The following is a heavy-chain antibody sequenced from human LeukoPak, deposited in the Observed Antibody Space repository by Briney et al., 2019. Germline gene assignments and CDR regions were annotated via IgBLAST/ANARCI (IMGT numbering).Heavy chain of an antibody. CDR3: AREHGSGSYYNPVGFDY. D-gene: IGHD3-10*01. CDR1: GYIFSSYG. J-gene: IGHJ4*02. Sequence: ASVKVSCKTSGYIFSSYGISWVRQAPGQGLEWMGWISAYTGNINYIQKFQGRVTMTTDTSTSTAYMELRSLRSDDTAVYYCAREHGSGSYYNPVGFDYWGQGTLVTVSS. V-gene: IGHV1-18*04. CDR2: ISAYTGNI.